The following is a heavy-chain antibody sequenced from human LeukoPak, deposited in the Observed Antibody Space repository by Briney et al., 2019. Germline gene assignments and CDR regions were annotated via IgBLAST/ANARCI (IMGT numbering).Heavy chain of an antibody. CDR3: ARGYPGIAAAPWSY. CDR2: INSDGSST. Sequence: PGGSLRLSCAASGFTFSSYWMHWVRQAPGKGLVWVSRINSDGSSTSYADSVKGRFTISRDNAKNTLYLQMNSLRAEDTAVYYCARGYPGIAAAPWSYWGQGTLVTVSS. D-gene: IGHD6-13*01. J-gene: IGHJ4*02. CDR1: GFTFSSYW. V-gene: IGHV3-74*01.